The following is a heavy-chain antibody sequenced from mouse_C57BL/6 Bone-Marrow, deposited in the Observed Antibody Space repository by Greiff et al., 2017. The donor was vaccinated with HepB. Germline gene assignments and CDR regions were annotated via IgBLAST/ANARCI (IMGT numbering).Heavy chain of an antibody. CDR2: ILPGSGST. CDR1: GY. V-gene: IGHV1-9*01. Sequence: VQLQESGAELMKPGASVKLSCKATGYWIGEILPGSGSTNYNEKFKGKATFTADTSSNTAYMQLSSLTTEDSAIYYCARRGSSGYYFDYWGQGTTLTVSS. D-gene: IGHD1-1*01. CDR3: ARRGSSGYYFDY. J-gene: IGHJ2*01.